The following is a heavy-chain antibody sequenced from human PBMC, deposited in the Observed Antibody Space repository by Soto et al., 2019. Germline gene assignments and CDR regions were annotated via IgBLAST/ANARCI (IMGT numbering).Heavy chain of an antibody. V-gene: IGHV4-34*01. CDR3: AREEVPQWFTRGYYGLDV. J-gene: IGHJ6*02. CDR1: GGSFSGYY. CDR2: INHSGST. Sequence: QVQLQQWGAGLLRPSETLSLTCAVYGGSFSGYYWTWIRQPPGKGLECIGDINHSGSTNYNSSLKSRVTISVDTSKNQLSLNLRSVTAADTAVYYCAREEVPQWFTRGYYGLDVWGQGTTVTVSS. D-gene: IGHD2-2*01.